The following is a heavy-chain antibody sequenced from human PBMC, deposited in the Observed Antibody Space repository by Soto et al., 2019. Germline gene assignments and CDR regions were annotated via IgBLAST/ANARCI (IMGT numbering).Heavy chain of an antibody. J-gene: IGHJ3*02. Sequence: GGSLRLSCAASGFTFDDYTMHWVRQAPGKGLEWVSLISWDGGSTYYADSVKGRFTISRDNSKNSLYLQMNSLRTEDTALYYCAKDNQPPDSGSYADAFDIWGQGTMVTVSS. D-gene: IGHD1-26*01. V-gene: IGHV3-43*01. CDR3: AKDNQPPDSGSYADAFDI. CDR2: ISWDGGST. CDR1: GFTFDDYT.